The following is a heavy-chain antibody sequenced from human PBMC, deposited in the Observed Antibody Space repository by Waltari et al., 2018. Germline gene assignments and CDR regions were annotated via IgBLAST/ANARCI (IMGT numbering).Heavy chain of an antibody. Sequence: QVELQQWGAGLLQPSETLSLTCAVSGGALSTYYWRWLRHTTGKGLEWIGEINHAGFTNLNPSLRSRVSISVDPSKRQFFLQLKSVTAADTALYYCVRLEDCTGPGGPCYSADPFAMDVWGRGTTVTVSS. CDR3: VRLEDCTGPGGPCYSADPFAMDV. V-gene: IGHV4-34*01. J-gene: IGHJ6*02. CDR1: GGALSTYY. D-gene: IGHD2-8*02. CDR2: INHAGFT.